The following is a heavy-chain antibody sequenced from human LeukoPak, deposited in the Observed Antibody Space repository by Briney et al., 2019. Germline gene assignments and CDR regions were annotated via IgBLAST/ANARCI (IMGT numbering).Heavy chain of an antibody. Sequence: GGSLRLSCAASGFTFSSYSMNWVRQAPGKGLEWVSSISSSSSYVYYADSVKGRFTISRDNAKNSLYLQMNSLRAEDTAVYYCARGSYAQGGNWFDPWGQGTLVTVSS. V-gene: IGHV3-21*01. CDR2: ISSSSSYV. J-gene: IGHJ5*02. CDR3: ARGSYAQGGNWFDP. CDR1: GFTFSSYS. D-gene: IGHD2-2*01.